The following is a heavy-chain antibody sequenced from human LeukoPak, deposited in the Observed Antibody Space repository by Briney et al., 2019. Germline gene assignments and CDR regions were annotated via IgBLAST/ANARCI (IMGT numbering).Heavy chain of an antibody. D-gene: IGHD3-10*01. J-gene: IGHJ4*02. CDR3: ARDRGHFDY. CDR1: GLSVSRNY. Sequence: GGSLRLSCAASGLSVSRNYISWVRQAPGKGLEWVPFIYTGTTTFYADSVKGRFTISRDNSRNTVYLELNSLRVDDTAVYYCARDRGHFDYWGPGTLVTVSS. CDR2: IYTGTTT. V-gene: IGHV3-53*01.